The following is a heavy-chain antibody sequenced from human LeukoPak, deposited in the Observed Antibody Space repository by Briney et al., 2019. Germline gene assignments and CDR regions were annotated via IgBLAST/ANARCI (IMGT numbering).Heavy chain of an antibody. CDR1: GFTFSTYV. Sequence: GGSLRLSCAASGFTFSTYVMIWARQAPGKGLEWVSGITWNSGRLDYADSVKGRFTISRDNAKNSLYLQMNSLRPEDTALYYCAREAYCGGDCYQEYFQYWGQGTLVTVSS. V-gene: IGHV3-20*04. CDR2: ITWNSGRL. CDR3: AREAYCGGDCYQEYFQY. J-gene: IGHJ1*01. D-gene: IGHD2-21*02.